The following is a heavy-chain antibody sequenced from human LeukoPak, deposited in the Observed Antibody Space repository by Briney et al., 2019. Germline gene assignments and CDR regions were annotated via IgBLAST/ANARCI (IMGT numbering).Heavy chain of an antibody. D-gene: IGHD1-26*01. Sequence: GGSLRLSCAASGFTFSDYYMSWIRQAPGRGLECISYNSSSGTYTRYADSVKGRFTISRDNAKNSLYLQMNSLRAEDTAVYYCAREGRSGSYLGRFDPWGQGTLVTVSS. CDR2: NSSSGTYT. J-gene: IGHJ5*02. V-gene: IGHV3-11*05. CDR3: AREGRSGSYLGRFDP. CDR1: GFTFSDYY.